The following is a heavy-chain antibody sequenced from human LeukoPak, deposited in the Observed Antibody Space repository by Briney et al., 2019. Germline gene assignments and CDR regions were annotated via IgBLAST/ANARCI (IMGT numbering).Heavy chain of an antibody. V-gene: IGHV4-59*12. CDR2: VYFTGSP. CDR3: ARGPFPNYYGSGSFEL. D-gene: IGHD3-10*01. Sequence: PSETLSLTCTVSGGYLSTYYWSWLRRPPGKGLEWVGYVYFTGSPKYNPSLKTRGTISQDTSKNQFSLNLRSVTAADTAVYYCARGPFPNYYGSGSFELWGQGALVTVSS. CDR1: GGYLSTYY. J-gene: IGHJ4*02.